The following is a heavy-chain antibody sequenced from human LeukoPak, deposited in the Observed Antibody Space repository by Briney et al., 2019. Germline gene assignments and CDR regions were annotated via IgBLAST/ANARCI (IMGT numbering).Heavy chain of an antibody. CDR2: IYYSGSA. V-gene: IGHV4-28*01. D-gene: IGHD6-19*01. CDR1: GYSITNNNW. Sequence: PSETLSLTCTVSGYSITNNNWWGWIRQPPGKGLEWIGYIYYSGSAYYNASLKSRVTMSVDSSKNQFSLELSSVTAADTAVYYCARNQAVAANRGAFDIWGQGTMVTVSS. J-gene: IGHJ3*02. CDR3: ARNQAVAANRGAFDI.